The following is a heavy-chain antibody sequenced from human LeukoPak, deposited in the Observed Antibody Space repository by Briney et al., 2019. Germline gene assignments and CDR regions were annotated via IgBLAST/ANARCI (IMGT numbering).Heavy chain of an antibody. J-gene: IGHJ3*02. CDR3: AHSPMTTVTYALDI. V-gene: IGHV2-5*02. D-gene: IGHD4-17*01. CDR2: IYWDDDK. Sequence: SSPTLVNPTQTLTLTCTFSGFSLTTTGVGVAWIRQPPGKALEWLALIYWDDDKRYSPSLKSRLTITKGTSKNQVVLTMTNMDPVDTATYYCAHSPMTTVTYALDIWGQGAMVTVSS. CDR1: GFSLTTTGVG.